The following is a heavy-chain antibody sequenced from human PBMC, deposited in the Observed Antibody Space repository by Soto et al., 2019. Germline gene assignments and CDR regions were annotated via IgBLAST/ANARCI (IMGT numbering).Heavy chain of an antibody. CDR1: GITFSNYY. CDR2: ITSSGSNT. J-gene: IGHJ4*02. D-gene: IGHD3-22*01. CDR3: AKKASPSYYYDSTTYYIDF. Sequence: GGSLRLSCAASGITFSNYYMNWIRQAPGKGLEWVSSITSSGSNTYYVDFVKGRFTISRDNSKNTLYLQMNSLTAEDTATYYCAKKASPSYYYDSTTYYIDFWGQGALVTVSS. V-gene: IGHV3-23*05.